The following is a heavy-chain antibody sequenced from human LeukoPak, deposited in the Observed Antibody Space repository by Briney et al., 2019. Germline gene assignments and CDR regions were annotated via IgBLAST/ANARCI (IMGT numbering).Heavy chain of an antibody. Sequence: PSETLSLTCAVSGGSIISYYWSWIRQPPGKGLEWIGYIYYSGRTNDNPSLKSRVTISVDTSKNQFSLKLSSVTAADAAVYYCARQPGSGWYRFDYWGQGTLVTVSA. CDR1: GGSIISYY. CDR2: IYYSGRT. CDR3: ARQPGSGWYRFDY. D-gene: IGHD6-19*01. V-gene: IGHV4-59*08. J-gene: IGHJ4*02.